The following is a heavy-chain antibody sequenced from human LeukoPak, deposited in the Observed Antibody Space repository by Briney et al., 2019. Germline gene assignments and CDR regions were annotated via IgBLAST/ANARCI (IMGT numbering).Heavy chain of an antibody. Sequence: SETLSLTCTVSGGSISSYYWSWIRQPPGKGLEWIGYIYYSGSTNYNPSLKSRVTISVDTSKNQFSLKLSPVTAADTAVYYCARDLGGTTVTDWGQGTLVTVSS. D-gene: IGHD4-11*01. CDR3: ARDLGGTTVTD. CDR2: IYYSGST. V-gene: IGHV4-59*01. CDR1: GGSISSYY. J-gene: IGHJ4*02.